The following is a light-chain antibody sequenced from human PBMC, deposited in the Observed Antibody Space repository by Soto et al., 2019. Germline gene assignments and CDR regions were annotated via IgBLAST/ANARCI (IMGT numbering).Light chain of an antibody. J-gene: IGKJ2*01. CDR3: QQYNNWPGA. Sequence: EIVMTQSPATLSVSPGERATLSCRASQSVSSNLAWYQQKPGQAPRLLIYGASTRATGIPARFSGSGSGTEFTLTISSLQSGDFAVYYCQQYNNWPGALGQGTKLEIK. V-gene: IGKV3-15*01. CDR1: QSVSSN. CDR2: GAS.